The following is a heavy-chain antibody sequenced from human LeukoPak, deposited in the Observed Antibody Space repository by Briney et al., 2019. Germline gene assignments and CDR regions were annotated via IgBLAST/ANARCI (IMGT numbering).Heavy chain of an antibody. CDR2: IVVGSGNT. CDR3: ARGGSYGFHQYSMDV. D-gene: IGHD1-26*01. V-gene: IGHV1-58*02. Sequence: ASVRVSCKASGFTFSDSAMQWVRQARGQRLEWIGWIVVGSGNTNYAQMFQERVIITRDMSTSTAYMELSSLRSEDTAVYYCARGGSYGFHQYSMDVWGQGTTVTVSS. J-gene: IGHJ6*02. CDR1: GFTFSDSA.